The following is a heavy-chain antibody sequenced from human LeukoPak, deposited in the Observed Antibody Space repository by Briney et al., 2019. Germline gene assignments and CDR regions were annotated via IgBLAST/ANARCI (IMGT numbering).Heavy chain of an antibody. V-gene: IGHV3-30*04. CDR1: GFTFSSYA. CDR3: ARELSGSGSLSFDY. CDR2: ISYDGSNK. Sequence: PGRSLRLSCAASGFTFSSYAMHWVRQAPGKGLEWVAVISYDGSNKYYADSVKGRFTISRDNSKNTLYPQMNSLRAEDTAVYYCARELSGSGSLSFDYWGQGTLVTVSS. D-gene: IGHD3-10*01. J-gene: IGHJ4*02.